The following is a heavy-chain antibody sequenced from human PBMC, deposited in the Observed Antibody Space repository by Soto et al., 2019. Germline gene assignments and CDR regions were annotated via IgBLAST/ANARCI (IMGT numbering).Heavy chain of an antibody. CDR3: ARIRGTYCVGECSPWDDY. Sequence: QVHLVQSGAEVKKPGSSVKVSCKISGVTFTSYTIGWVRQAPGHGLEWMGGITPIFNSATYARKFQGRISSSADASTNTADTELGSLSSEDSAMYYCARIRGTYCVGECSPWDDYWGQGTLVTVSS. J-gene: IGHJ4*02. CDR1: GVTFTSYT. V-gene: IGHV1-69*12. CDR2: ITPIFNSA. D-gene: IGHD2-21*01.